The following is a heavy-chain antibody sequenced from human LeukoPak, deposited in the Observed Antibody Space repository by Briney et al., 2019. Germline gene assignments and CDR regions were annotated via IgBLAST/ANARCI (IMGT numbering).Heavy chain of an antibody. V-gene: IGHV4-59*01. CDR1: GGSISSYY. CDR2: IYYSGST. J-gene: IGHJ6*02. CDR3: ARDSSGWNGYYYGMDV. D-gene: IGHD6-19*01. Sequence: SETLSLTCTVSGGSISSYYWSWIRQPPGKGLEWIGYIYYSGSTNYNPSLKSRVTISVDTSKNQFSLKLSSVTAADTAVYYCARDSSGWNGYYYGMDVWGQGTTVTVSS.